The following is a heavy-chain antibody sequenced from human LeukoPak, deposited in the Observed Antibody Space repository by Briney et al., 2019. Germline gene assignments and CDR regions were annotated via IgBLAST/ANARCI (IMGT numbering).Heavy chain of an antibody. J-gene: IGHJ4*02. V-gene: IGHV1-3*01. Sequence: ASVKVSCKASGYTFTSYGLHWVRQAPGQRLEWMGWINAGNGNTKYSQQFQGRVTITRDTSASTAYMELSSLRSEDRAVYYCAQGSGWSNYFDYWGQGTLVTVSS. CDR2: INAGNGNT. CDR1: GYTFTSYG. D-gene: IGHD6-19*01. CDR3: AQGSGWSNYFDY.